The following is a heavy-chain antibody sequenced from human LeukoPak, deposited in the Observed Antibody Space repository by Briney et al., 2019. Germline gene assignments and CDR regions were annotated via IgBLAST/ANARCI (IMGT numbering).Heavy chain of an antibody. J-gene: IGHJ4*02. V-gene: IGHV3-7*01. CDR1: GFTFSSYW. CDR2: IKQDGSEK. Sequence: GGSLRLSWAASGFTFSSYWMSWVRQAPGKGLEGVANIKQDGSEKYYVDSVKGRFTISRDNAKNSLYLQMNSLRAEDTAVYYCARDPRYGGELYFDYWGQGTLVTVSS. CDR3: ARDPRYGGELYFDY. D-gene: IGHD4-23*01.